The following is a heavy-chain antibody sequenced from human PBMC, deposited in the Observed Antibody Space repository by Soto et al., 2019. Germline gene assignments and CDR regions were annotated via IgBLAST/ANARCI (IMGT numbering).Heavy chain of an antibody. D-gene: IGHD4-17*01. CDR3: ARGPYGAYPWYFDL. CDR2: IWYDGSNK. J-gene: IGHJ2*01. Sequence: QVQLVESGGGVVQPGRSLRLSCAASGFTFSSYGMHWVRQAPGKGLEWVALIWYDGSNKYYADSVKGRFTISRDNSKNTLYLQMNSLRAEDTAVYYCARGPYGAYPWYFDLWGRGTLVTVSS. CDR1: GFTFSSYG. V-gene: IGHV3-33*01.